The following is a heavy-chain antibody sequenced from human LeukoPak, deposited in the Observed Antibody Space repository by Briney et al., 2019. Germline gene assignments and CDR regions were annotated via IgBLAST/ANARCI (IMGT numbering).Heavy chain of an antibody. CDR1: GGTFSSYA. V-gene: IGHV1-69*05. CDR3: ARYVGSGPNAYYYYYMDV. CDR2: IIPIFGTA. J-gene: IGHJ6*03. D-gene: IGHD6-19*01. Sequence: SVKLSCKASGGTFSSYAISWVRQAPGQALEWMGGIIPIFGTANYAQKFQGRVTITTDESTSTAYMELSSMRSEDTAVYYCARYVGSGPNAYYYYYMDVWGKGTTVSVSS.